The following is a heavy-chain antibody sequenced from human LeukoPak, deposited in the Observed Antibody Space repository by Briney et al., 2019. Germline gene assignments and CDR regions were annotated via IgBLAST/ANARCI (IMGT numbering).Heavy chain of an antibody. V-gene: IGHV3-30*18. CDR3: AKGAGWITVAGKGGVDY. Sequence: GGSLRLSCAASGFTFSSYGMHWVRQAPGKGLEWVAVISYDGSNKYYADSVKGRFTISRDNSKNTLYLQMNSLRAEDTAVYYCAKGAGWITVAGKGGVDYWGQGTLVTVSS. D-gene: IGHD6-19*01. CDR2: ISYDGSNK. CDR1: GFTFSSYG. J-gene: IGHJ4*02.